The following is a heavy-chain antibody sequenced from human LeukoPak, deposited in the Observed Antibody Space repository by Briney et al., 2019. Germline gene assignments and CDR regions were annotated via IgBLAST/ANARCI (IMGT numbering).Heavy chain of an antibody. V-gene: IGHV1-46*01. CDR3: ARDPGYSSSWYPGY. Sequence: ASVKVSCKASGYTFTSNYIHWVRQAPGQGLEWMGMIYPRDGSTSYAQKFQGRVTVTRDTSTSTVHMELSGLRSEDTAVYYCARDPGYSSSWYPGYWGQGTLVTVSS. CDR2: IYPRDGST. CDR1: GYTFTSNY. D-gene: IGHD6-13*01. J-gene: IGHJ4*02.